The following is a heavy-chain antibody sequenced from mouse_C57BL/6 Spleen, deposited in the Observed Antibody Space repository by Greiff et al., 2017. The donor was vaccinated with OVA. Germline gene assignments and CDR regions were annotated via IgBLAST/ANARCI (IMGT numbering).Heavy chain of an antibody. CDR1: GYTFTSSG. CDR3: ARVGGSSYGY. V-gene: IGHV1-81*01. Sequence: VQLQQSGAELARPGASVKLSCKASGYTFTSSGISWVKQRTGQGLEWIGEIYPRSGNTYYNEKFKGKATLTADKSSSTAYMELRSLTSEDSAVYYCARVGGSSYGYWGQGTTLTVSA. D-gene: IGHD1-1*01. J-gene: IGHJ2*01. CDR2: IYPRSGNT.